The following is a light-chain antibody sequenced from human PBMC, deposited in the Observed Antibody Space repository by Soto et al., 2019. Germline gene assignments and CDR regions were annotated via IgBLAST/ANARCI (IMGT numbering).Light chain of an antibody. V-gene: IGLV2-14*03. CDR3: SSYTTSSTPV. J-gene: IGLJ3*02. CDR1: SSDIGRYNY. CDR2: SVN. Sequence: QSVLTQPASVSGSPGQSITISCTGSSSDIGRYNYVSWYQHHPGKAPKLIIYSVNNRPSGVSNRFSGSKSGNTASLTISGLQTEDEADYYCSSYTTSSTPVFGGGTKVTVL.